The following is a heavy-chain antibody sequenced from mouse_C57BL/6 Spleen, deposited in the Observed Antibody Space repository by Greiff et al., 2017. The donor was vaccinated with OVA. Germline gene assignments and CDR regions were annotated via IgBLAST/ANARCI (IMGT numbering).Heavy chain of an antibody. D-gene: IGHD2-1*01. J-gene: IGHJ1*03. Sequence: EVQLQQSGGGLVKPGGSLKLSCAASGFTFSSYTMSWVRQTPEKRLEWVATISGGGGNTYYPDSVKGRFTISRDNAKNTLYLQMSSLRSEDTALYYCARGGIYYGPYWYFDVWGTGTTVTVSS. CDR1: GFTFSSYT. CDR3: ARGGIYYGPYWYFDV. V-gene: IGHV5-9*01. CDR2: ISGGGGNT.